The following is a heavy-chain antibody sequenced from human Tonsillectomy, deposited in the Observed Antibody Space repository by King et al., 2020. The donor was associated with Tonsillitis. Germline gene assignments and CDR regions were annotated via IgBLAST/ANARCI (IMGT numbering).Heavy chain of an antibody. D-gene: IGHD6-13*01. J-gene: IGHJ4*02. CDR1: GFTFSSYA. V-gene: IGHV3-30*04. CDR3: AREMAYSAAGTVDY. Sequence: VQLVESGGGVVQPGRSLRLSCAASGFTFSSYAMHWVRQTPGKGLEWVAIISYDGSNKYYADSVKGRFTISRDNSKNTLYLQMNSLRAEDTAVYYCAREMAYSAAGTVDYWGQGTLVTVSS. CDR2: ISYDGSNK.